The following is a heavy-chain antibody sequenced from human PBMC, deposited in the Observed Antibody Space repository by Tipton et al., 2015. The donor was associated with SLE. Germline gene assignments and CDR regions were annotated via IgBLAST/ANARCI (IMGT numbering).Heavy chain of an antibody. D-gene: IGHD4-11*01. CDR2: INWSSGNT. Sequence: SLRLSCAASGFTFGDYAIHWVRQAPGKGLEWVSGINWSSGNTGYADSVKGRFSISRDNAKNSLYLQMNSLRAEDTAVYYCARDRTPYYSNFYSDFWGQGSLVIVSA. CDR1: GFTFGDYA. CDR3: ARDRTPYYSNFYSDF. J-gene: IGHJ4*02. V-gene: IGHV3-9*01.